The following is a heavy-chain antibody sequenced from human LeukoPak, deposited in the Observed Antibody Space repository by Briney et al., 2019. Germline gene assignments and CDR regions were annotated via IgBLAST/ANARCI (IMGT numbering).Heavy chain of an antibody. CDR1: GFTFSSYW. CDR3: ARAVAGISEYYFDY. D-gene: IGHD6-19*01. CDR2: IKQDGSEK. J-gene: IGHJ4*02. Sequence: GGSLRLSCAASGFTFSSYWMSWVRQAPGKGLEWVANIKQDGSEKYYVDSVKGRFTISRDNARNSLYLQMNSLRAEDTAVYYCARAVAGISEYYFDYWGQGTLVTVSS. V-gene: IGHV3-7*01.